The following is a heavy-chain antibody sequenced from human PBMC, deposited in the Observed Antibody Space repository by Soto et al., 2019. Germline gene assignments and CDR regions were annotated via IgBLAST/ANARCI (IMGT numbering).Heavy chain of an antibody. D-gene: IGHD3-3*01. CDR2: IIPIFGTA. CDR1: GGTFSSYA. CDR3: VKRQYDPRDNYYGMDV. J-gene: IGHJ6*02. Sequence: QVQLVQSGAEVKKPGSSVKVSCKASGGTFSSYAISWVRQAPGQGLEWMGGIIPIFGTANYAQKFQGRVTITADESTSTAYMELSSLRSEDTAVYYCVKRQYDPRDNYYGMDVWGQGTTVTVSS. V-gene: IGHV1-69*12.